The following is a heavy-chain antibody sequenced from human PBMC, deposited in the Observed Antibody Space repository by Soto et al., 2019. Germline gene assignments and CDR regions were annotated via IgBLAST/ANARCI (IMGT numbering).Heavy chain of an antibody. CDR3: ARDRDYYDSSGLRAFDI. CDR1: GGSISSGGYY. J-gene: IGHJ3*02. Sequence: PSETLSLTCTVSGGSISSGGYYWSWIRQHPGKGLEWIGYIYYSGSTYYNPSLKSRVTISVDTSKNQFSLKLSSVTAADTAVYYCARDRDYYDSSGLRAFDIWGQGTVVTVSS. CDR2: IYYSGST. D-gene: IGHD3-22*01. V-gene: IGHV4-31*03.